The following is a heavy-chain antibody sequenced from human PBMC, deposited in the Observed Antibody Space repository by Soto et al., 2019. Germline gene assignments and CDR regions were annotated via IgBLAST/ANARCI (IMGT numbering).Heavy chain of an antibody. CDR3: ARTYYYDSSGYPPSPY. J-gene: IGHJ4*02. Sequence: ASVKVSCKASGYTFTSYDINWVRQATGQGLEWMGWMNPNSGNTNYAQKLQGRVTMTTDTSTSTAYMELRSLRSDDTAVYYCARTYYYDSSGYPPSPYWGQGTLVTVSS. CDR2: MNPNSGNT. D-gene: IGHD3-22*01. CDR1: GYTFTSYD. V-gene: IGHV1-18*01.